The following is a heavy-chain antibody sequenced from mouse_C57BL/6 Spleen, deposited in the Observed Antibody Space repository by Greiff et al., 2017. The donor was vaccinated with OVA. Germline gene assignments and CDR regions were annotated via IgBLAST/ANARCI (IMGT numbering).Heavy chain of an antibody. V-gene: IGHV1-52*01. CDR1: GYTFTSYW. CDR2: IDPSDSET. J-gene: IGHJ2*01. D-gene: IGHD3-2*02. CDR3: AREAAQAHYFDY. Sequence: VQLQQPGAELVRPGSSVKLSCKASGYTFTSYWMHWVKQRPIQGLEWIGNIDPSDSETHYNQKFKDKATLTVDKSSSTAYMQLSSLTSEDSAVYYCAREAAQAHYFDYWGQGTTLTVSS.